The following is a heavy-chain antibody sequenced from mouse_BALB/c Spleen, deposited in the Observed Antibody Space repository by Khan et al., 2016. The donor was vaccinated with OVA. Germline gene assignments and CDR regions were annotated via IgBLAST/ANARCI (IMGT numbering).Heavy chain of an antibody. J-gene: IGHJ4*01. CDR2: IWGGGGT. V-gene: IGHV2-6-4*01. CDR3: ARGYYRYDGYYAMDY. CDR1: GFSLSRYI. D-gene: IGHD2-14*01. Sequence: QVQLKESGPGLVAPSQSLSITCTVSGFSLSRYIINWVRQPPGKGLEWLGMIWGGGGTDYNSTLKSRLSISKDNSKSQVCLKMNSLQTADTAMYXCARGYYRYDGYYAMDYWGQGTSVTVSS.